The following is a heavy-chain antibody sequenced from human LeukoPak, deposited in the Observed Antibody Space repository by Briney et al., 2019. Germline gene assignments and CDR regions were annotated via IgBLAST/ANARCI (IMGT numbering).Heavy chain of an antibody. J-gene: IGHJ4*02. CDR3: AITMVRGAIFDY. D-gene: IGHD3-10*01. CDR1: GFTFSSYS. V-gene: IGHV3-7*01. CDR2: IKQDGSEK. Sequence: GGSLRLSCAASGFTFSSYSMNWVRQAPGKGLEWVANIKQDGSEKYYVDSVKGRFTISRDNAKNSLYLQMNSLRAEDTAVYYCAITMVRGAIFDYWGQGTLVTVSS.